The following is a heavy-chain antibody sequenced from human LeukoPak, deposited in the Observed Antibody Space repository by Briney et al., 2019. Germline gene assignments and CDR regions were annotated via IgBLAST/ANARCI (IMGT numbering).Heavy chain of an antibody. J-gene: IGHJ4*02. V-gene: IGHV1-2*02. Sequence: GASVKVSCKASGYTFTGYYMHWVRQAPGQGLEWMGWLNPNSGGTNYAQKFQGRVTMTRDTSTSTAYMELSRLRSDDTAVYYCAREGDSYGDYVFDYWGQGTLVTVSS. D-gene: IGHD4-17*01. CDR1: GYTFTGYY. CDR3: AREGDSYGDYVFDY. CDR2: LNPNSGGT.